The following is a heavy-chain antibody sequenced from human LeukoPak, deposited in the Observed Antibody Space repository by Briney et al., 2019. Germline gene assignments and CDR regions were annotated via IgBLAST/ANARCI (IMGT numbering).Heavy chain of an antibody. D-gene: IGHD3-3*01. CDR3: AKVTYYDFWSGPTGLDY. Sequence: GGSLRLSCVASGFNFSPYAVHWVRQAPGKGLEWVAIISNDGTTESYTDSVKGRFTISRDNSKNTLWLQMNSLRAEDTAVYYCAKVTYYDFWSGPTGLDYWGQGTLVTVSS. CDR2: ISNDGTTE. J-gene: IGHJ4*02. CDR1: GFNFSPYA. V-gene: IGHV3-30-3*01.